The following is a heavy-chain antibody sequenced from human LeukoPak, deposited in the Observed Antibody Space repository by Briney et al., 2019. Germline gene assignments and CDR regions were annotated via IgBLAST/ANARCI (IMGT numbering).Heavy chain of an antibody. D-gene: IGHD2-2*01. V-gene: IGHV3-30*02. CDR3: AKAARYCSSTSCYGFDY. CDR1: GFTFNTYG. J-gene: IGHJ4*02. Sequence: GGSLRLSCAASGFTFNTYGMHWVRQAPGKGLEWVAFIRYNGNNQYYADSVKGRFTISRDNSKNTLYLQMNSLRAEDTAVYYCAKAARYCSSTSCYGFDYWGQGTLVTVSS. CDR2: IRYNGNNQ.